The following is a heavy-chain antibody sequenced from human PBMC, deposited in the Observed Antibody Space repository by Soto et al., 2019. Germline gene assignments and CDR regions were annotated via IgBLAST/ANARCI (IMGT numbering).Heavy chain of an antibody. CDR2: IWYDGSQK. J-gene: IGHJ4*01. Sequence: QAHLVESGGRVVQPGRSLRLSCAASGFNFSKFGMYWVRQAPGKGLEWVAVIWYDGSQKYYADSVKGRFTISRDNSNNSLYLKRSSLKAEDTAVYYCAKEVWGLYTFGRPLDNWGHGTLVTVSS. CDR3: AKEVWGLYTFGRPLDN. V-gene: IGHV3-33*07. D-gene: IGHD3-16*01. CDR1: GFNFSKFG.